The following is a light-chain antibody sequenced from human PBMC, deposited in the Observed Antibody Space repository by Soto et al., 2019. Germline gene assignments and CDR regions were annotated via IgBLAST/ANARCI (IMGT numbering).Light chain of an antibody. CDR1: HGISNY. CDR2: AAS. Sequence: DIQMTQSPSSLSASVGDRVTITCRASHGISNYLAWYQQKPGKVPRLLIYAASTLQSGVPSRFSGSGSGTDSTLTISSLQPEDVATYYCQKYNGAPLIFGGGTKVEIK. J-gene: IGKJ4*01. CDR3: QKYNGAPLI. V-gene: IGKV1-27*01.